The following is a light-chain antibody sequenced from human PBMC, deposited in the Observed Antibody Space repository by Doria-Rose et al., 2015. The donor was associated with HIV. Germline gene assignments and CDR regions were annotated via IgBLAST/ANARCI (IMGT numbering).Light chain of an antibody. CDR2: DGS. J-gene: IGKJ5*01. CDR1: QSFSSTY. CDR3: HQYGTSRGT. Sequence: IVLTQSPGTLSLSPGERATLSCRASQSFSSTYLAWYQQKPGQAPSLLIYDGSTRATGIPDRFSASGSGTDFTLTINRLEPEDFALYYCHQYGTSRGTFGQGTRLEIK. V-gene: IGKV3-20*01.